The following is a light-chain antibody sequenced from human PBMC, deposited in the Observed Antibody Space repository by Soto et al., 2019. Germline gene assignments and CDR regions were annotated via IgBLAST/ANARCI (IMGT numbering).Light chain of an antibody. Sequence: EIVLTQSPGTLSLSPGERATLSCRASQSVGSKYLAWYQQKPGQAPRLLIYAASISATVIPDRFSVSGSGTDFTLTISRLEPEDFAVYYCQQYGSSPPWTFGQGTKVDIK. J-gene: IGKJ1*01. CDR3: QQYGSSPPWT. CDR2: AAS. CDR1: QSVGSKY. V-gene: IGKV3-20*01.